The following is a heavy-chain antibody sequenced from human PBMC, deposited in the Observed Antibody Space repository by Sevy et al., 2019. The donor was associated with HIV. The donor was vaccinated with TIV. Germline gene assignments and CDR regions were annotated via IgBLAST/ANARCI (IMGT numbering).Heavy chain of an antibody. V-gene: IGHV3-30*02. CDR3: AKNTAAAGTGGFDY. CDR1: GLIFSHYG. Sequence: GGSLRLSCAASGLIFSHYGMHWVRQAPGKGLEWVAFISYDGSVTYYVDSVKGRFSISRDNSKNTVYLQINSLRTEDTALYYGAKNTAAAGTGGFDYWGQGTLVTVSS. D-gene: IGHD6-13*01. J-gene: IGHJ4*02. CDR2: ISYDGSVT.